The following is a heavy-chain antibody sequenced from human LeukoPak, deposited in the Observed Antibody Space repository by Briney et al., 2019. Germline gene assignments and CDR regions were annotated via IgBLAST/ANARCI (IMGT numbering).Heavy chain of an antibody. CDR2: ISSSSSTI. V-gene: IGHV3-48*01. Sequence: GGSLRLSCAASGFTFSGYSMNWVRQAPGKGLEWVSYISSSSSTIHYADSVKGRFIISRDNAKNSLYLQMNSLRAEDTAVYYCARDPRSGSYPDWFDPWGQGTLVTASS. CDR1: GFTFSGYS. D-gene: IGHD1-26*01. CDR3: ARDPRSGSYPDWFDP. J-gene: IGHJ5*02.